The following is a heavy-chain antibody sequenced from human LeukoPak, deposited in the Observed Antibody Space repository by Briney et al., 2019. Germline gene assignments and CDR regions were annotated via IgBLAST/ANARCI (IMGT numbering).Heavy chain of an antibody. V-gene: IGHV4-30-4*08. CDR2: IYYSGST. Sequence: SETLSLTCTVSGGSISSGDYYWSWVRQPPGKGLEWIGYIYYSGSTYYNPSLKSRVTISVDTSKNQFSLKLSSVTAADTAVYYCARGPTRYYFDYWGQGILVTVSS. J-gene: IGHJ4*02. CDR3: ARGPTRYYFDY. D-gene: IGHD1/OR15-1a*01. CDR1: GGSISSGDYY.